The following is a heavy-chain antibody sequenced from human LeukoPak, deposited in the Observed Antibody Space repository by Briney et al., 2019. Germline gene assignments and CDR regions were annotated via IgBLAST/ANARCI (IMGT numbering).Heavy chain of an antibody. CDR2: INSDGSTT. D-gene: IGHD6-25*01. J-gene: IGHJ4*02. CDR3: ACFGSGWYSDF. Sequence: GGSLRLSCAASGVTFSSYLMHWVRQAPGKGLMWVSRINSDGSTTDCADSVKGRFTISRDNAKNTLYLQVNSLRAEDTAVYYCACFGSGWYSDFWGQGTLVTVSS. V-gene: IGHV3-74*01. CDR1: GVTFSSYL.